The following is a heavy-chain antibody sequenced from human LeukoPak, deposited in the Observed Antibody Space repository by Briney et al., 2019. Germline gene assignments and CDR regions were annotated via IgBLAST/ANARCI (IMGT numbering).Heavy chain of an antibody. CDR2: IIPIFGTA. J-gene: IGHJ6*03. V-gene: IGHV1-69*13. CDR3: ARGERTISYLADDRYYYYYYMDV. D-gene: IGHD3-3*01. CDR1: GGTFSSYA. Sequence: SVKVSCKASGGTFSSYAISWVRQAPGQGLEWMGGIIPIFGTANYAQKFQGRVTITADESTSTAYMELGSLRSEDTAVYYCARGERTISYLADDRYYYYYYMDVWGKGTTVTVSS.